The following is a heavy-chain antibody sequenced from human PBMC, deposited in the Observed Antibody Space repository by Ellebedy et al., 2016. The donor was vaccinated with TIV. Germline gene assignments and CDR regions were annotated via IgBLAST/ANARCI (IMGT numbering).Heavy chain of an antibody. V-gene: IGHV4-59*02. D-gene: IGHD3-16*01. CDR3: AKIVSGGASFDP. CDR1: GASVSSYF. CDR2: ITPSGST. J-gene: IGHJ5*02. Sequence: MPSETLSLTCTASGASVSSYFWSWIRQSPGKGLEWIGYITPSGSTNYNPSLKSRVTMSRDPSKTSLSLHLASVTATDTAIYYCAKIVSGGASFDPWGQGTLVTVSS.